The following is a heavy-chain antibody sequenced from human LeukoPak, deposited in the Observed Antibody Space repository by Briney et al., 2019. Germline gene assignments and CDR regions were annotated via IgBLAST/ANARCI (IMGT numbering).Heavy chain of an antibody. D-gene: IGHD4-17*01. CDR1: GGSISSSSYY. Sequence: PSETLSLTCTVSGGSISSSSYYWGWIRQPPGKGLEWIGSIYYSGSTYYNPSLKSRVTISVDTSKNQFSLKLSSVTAADTAVYYCARGDYGNWFDPWGQGTLVTVSP. CDR2: IYYSGST. J-gene: IGHJ5*02. CDR3: ARGDYGNWFDP. V-gene: IGHV4-39*07.